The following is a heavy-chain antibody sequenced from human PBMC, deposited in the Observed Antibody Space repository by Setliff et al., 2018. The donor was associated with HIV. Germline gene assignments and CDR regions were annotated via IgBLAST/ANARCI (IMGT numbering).Heavy chain of an antibody. CDR1: GYTFTSYG. J-gene: IGHJ4*02. V-gene: IGHV1-18*01. Sequence: ASVKVSCKASGYTFTSYGISWVRQAPGQGLEWMGWISAYNGNTNYAQKLQGRVTMTTDTSTSTAYMELRSLTSDDTAVYYCARDEVIEVAGDFDNWGQGTLVTVSS. CDR3: ARDEVIEVAGDFDN. CDR2: ISAYNGNT. D-gene: IGHD6-19*01.